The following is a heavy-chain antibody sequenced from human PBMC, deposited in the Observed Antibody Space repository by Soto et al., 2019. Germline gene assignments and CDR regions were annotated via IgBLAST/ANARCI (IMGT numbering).Heavy chain of an antibody. V-gene: IGHV3-30*18. CDR1: GFTFSSYG. CDR2: ISYDGSNK. D-gene: IGHD1-1*01. J-gene: IGHJ4*02. Sequence: GGSLRLSCAASGFTFSSYGMHWVRQAPGKGLEWVAVISYDGSNKYYADSVKGRFTISRDNSKNTLYLQMNSLRAEDTAVYYCAKAPRGDWIDYWGQGTLVTVSS. CDR3: AKAPRGDWIDY.